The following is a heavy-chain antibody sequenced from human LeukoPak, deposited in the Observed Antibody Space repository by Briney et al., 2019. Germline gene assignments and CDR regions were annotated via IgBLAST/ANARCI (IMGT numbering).Heavy chain of an antibody. D-gene: IGHD3-22*01. CDR3: ARASRDYYDSSGYYGGKPDY. CDR1: GYTFTSYD. Sequence: APLTVSFKASGYTFTSYDIHWVRQATGQGLAWMGWVNPNSGNTGYAQKFEGRVTMTRNTSISTAYMELSSLRSEDTAVYYCARASRDYYDSSGYYGGKPDYWGQGTLVTVSS. CDR2: VNPNSGNT. J-gene: IGHJ4*02. V-gene: IGHV1-8*01.